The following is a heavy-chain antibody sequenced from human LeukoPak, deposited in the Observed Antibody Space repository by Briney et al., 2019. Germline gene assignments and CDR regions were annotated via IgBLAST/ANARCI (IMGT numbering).Heavy chain of an antibody. J-gene: IGHJ4*02. CDR1: GITLSNYG. CDR3: AKRGVVIRVILVGFHKEAYYFDS. D-gene: IGHD3-22*01. CDR2: ISGSGGRT. Sequence: PGGSLRLSCAVSGITLSNYGMSWVRQAPGKGLEWVAGISGSGGRTNYAASVKGRFTISRDNPKNTLYLQINNLRPEDTAVYFCAKRGVVIRVILVGFHKEAYYFDSWGQGALVTVSS. V-gene: IGHV3-23*01.